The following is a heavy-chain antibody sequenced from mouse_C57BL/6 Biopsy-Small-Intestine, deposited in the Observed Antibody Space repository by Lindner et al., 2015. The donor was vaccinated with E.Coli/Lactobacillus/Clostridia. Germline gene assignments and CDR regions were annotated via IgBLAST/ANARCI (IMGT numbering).Heavy chain of an antibody. D-gene: IGHD1-1*01. V-gene: IGHV1-80*01. CDR3: AREEDYGSTFYYAMDY. CDR2: IYPGDGDT. Sequence: VQLQESGAELVKPGASVKISCKASGYAFSSYWMNWVKQRPGKGLEWIGQIYPGDGDTNYNGKFKGKATLTADKSSSTAYMQLSSLTSEDSAVYFCAREEDYGSTFYYAMDYWGQGTSVTVSS. CDR1: GYAFSSYW. J-gene: IGHJ4*01.